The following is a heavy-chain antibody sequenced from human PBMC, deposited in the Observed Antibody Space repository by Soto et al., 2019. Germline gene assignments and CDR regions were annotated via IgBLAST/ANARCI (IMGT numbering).Heavy chain of an antibody. J-gene: IGHJ4*02. CDR2: IYYSGST. Sequence: QLQLQESGPGLVKPSETLSLTCTVSGGSISSSSYYWGWIRQPPGKGLEWIGSIYYSGSTYYNPSLKSRVTISVDTSKNQFSLKLSSVTAADTAVYYCARLIAVAGTGIDYWGQGTLVTVSS. V-gene: IGHV4-39*01. CDR1: GGSISSSSYY. CDR3: ARLIAVAGTGIDY. D-gene: IGHD6-19*01.